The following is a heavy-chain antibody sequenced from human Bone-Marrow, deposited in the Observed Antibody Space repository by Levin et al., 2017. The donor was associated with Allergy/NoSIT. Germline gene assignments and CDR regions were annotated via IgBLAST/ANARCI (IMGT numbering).Heavy chain of an antibody. CDR3: AKSLPGLRIVGATTEFDY. J-gene: IGHJ4*02. Sequence: ETLSLTCAASGFTFSSYAMSWVRQAPGKGLEWVSAISGSGGSTYYADSVKGRFTISRDNSKNTLYLQMNSLRAEDTAVYYCAKSLPGLRIVGATTEFDYWGQGTLVTVSS. D-gene: IGHD1-26*01. CDR1: GFTFSSYA. V-gene: IGHV3-23*01. CDR2: ISGSGGST.